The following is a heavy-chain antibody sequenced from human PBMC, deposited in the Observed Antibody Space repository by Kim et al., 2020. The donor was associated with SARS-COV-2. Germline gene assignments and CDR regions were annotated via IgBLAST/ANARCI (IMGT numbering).Heavy chain of an antibody. J-gene: IGHJ4*02. D-gene: IGHD3-10*02. CDR2: IYYSGST. CDR3: ARYYYVPPYYFDY. V-gene: IGHV4-39*01. CDR1: GGSISSSSYY. Sequence: SETLSLTCTVPGGSISSSSYYWGWIRQPPGKGLEWIGSIYYSGSTYYNPSLKSRVTISVDTSKNQFSLKLSSVTAADTAVYYCARYYYVPPYYFDYWGQGTLVTVSS.